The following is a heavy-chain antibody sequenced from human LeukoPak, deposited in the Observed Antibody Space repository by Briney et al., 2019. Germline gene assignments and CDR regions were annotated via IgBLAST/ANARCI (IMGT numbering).Heavy chain of an antibody. CDR2: ITGSGDYT. Sequence: GGSLRLSCAASGFTFSSSAMGWVRQAPGKGLEWVSSITGSGDYTYYVDSVKGRFTISRDNSKNTLYLQMNSLRADDTAVYCCAIPAKGETSWFDPWGQGTLVTVSS. V-gene: IGHV3-23*01. J-gene: IGHJ5*02. CDR1: GFTFSSSA. D-gene: IGHD3-16*01. CDR3: AIPAKGETSWFDP.